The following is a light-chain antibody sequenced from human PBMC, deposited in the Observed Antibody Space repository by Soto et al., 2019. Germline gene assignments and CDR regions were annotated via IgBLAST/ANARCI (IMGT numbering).Light chain of an antibody. V-gene: IGKV3-15*01. CDR2: GAS. Sequence: EIGMTRFPATLSVSPGQRATLSCRASQSISSSLAWYQQKPGQAPRLLICGASIRATGIPARFSGSGSGTHFTLTINSLQSEDFGTYYCQQYNAWPGTFGQGTKVDIK. CDR1: QSISSS. J-gene: IGKJ1*01. CDR3: QQYNAWPGT.